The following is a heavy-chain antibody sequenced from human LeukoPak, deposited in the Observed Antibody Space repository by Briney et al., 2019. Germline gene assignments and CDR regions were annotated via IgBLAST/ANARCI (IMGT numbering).Heavy chain of an antibody. D-gene: IGHD2-2*01. CDR2: IYHSGST. J-gene: IGHJ4*02. CDR1: GYSISSGYY. V-gene: IGHV4-38-2*01. Sequence: PSETLSLTCAVSGYSISSGYYWGWIRQPPGKGLEWIGSIYHSGSTHYNSSLKSRNTISVDTSKNQFSLKLSSVTAADTAVYYCARQWQSTGFDYWGQGTLVTVSS. CDR3: ARQWQSTGFDY.